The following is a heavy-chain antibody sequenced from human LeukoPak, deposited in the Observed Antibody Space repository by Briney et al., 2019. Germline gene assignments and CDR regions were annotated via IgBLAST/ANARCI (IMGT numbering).Heavy chain of an antibody. D-gene: IGHD4-17*01. CDR2: INAGSDNT. J-gene: IGHJ4*02. CDR1: GYTFTSYA. CDR3: ARTKDGDTFDY. V-gene: IGHV1-3*01. Sequence: ASVKVSCKASGYTFTSYAIHWVRQAPGQRLEWMGWINAGSDNTKYPQKFQGRVIVTRDTSASTAYMELSSLRYEDTAVYYCARTKDGDTFDYWGQGTLVTVSS.